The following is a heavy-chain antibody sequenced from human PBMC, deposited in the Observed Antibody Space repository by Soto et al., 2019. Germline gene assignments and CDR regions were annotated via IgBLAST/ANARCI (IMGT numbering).Heavy chain of an antibody. D-gene: IGHD6-19*01. V-gene: IGHV3-23*01. CDR2: VSPSGSNT. Sequence: GGSLRLSCAASGFIFSSYPMRWVRQAPGKGLEWVSSVSPSGSNTYYADSMKGRFTMSRDNSENRLHLQMNSLRAEDTAVYFCARRDNSGWYSLDYWGQGTLVTVSS. CDR1: GFIFSSYP. CDR3: ARRDNSGWYSLDY. J-gene: IGHJ4*02.